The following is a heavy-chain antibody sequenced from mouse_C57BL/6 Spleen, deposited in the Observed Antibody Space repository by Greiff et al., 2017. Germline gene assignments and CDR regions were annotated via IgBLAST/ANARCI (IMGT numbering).Heavy chain of an antibody. V-gene: IGHV7-3*01. CDR2: IRNKANGYTT. D-gene: IGHD1-1*01. CDR1: GFTFTDYY. J-gene: IGHJ3*01. CDR3: ARPDYGSRSVWFAY. Sequence: EVKLQESGGGLVQPGGSLSLSCAASGFTFTDYYMSWVRQPPGKALEWLGFIRNKANGYTTEYSASVKGRFTISRDNSQSILYLQMNALRAEDSATYDGARPDYGSRSVWFAYWGQGTLVTVSA.